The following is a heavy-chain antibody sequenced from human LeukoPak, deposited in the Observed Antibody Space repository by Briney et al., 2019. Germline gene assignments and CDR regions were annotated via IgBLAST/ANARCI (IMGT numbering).Heavy chain of an antibody. Sequence: PGGSLRLSCAASGFTFSNYGIHWVRQAPGKGLEWVAVIWYDGSTKYYADSVKGRFTISRDNSKNTLYLQMNSLRAEDTAVYYCARGVTTVDYWGQGTLVTVSS. CDR3: ARGVTTVDY. CDR2: IWYDGSTK. V-gene: IGHV3-33*01. D-gene: IGHD4-17*01. CDR1: GFTFSNYG. J-gene: IGHJ4*02.